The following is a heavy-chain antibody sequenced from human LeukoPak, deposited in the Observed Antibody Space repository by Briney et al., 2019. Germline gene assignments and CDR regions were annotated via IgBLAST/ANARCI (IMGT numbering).Heavy chain of an antibody. Sequence: GASVKASCKASGGTFSSYAISWVRQAPGQGLEWMERIIPIFGTANYAQKFQGRVTITTDESTSTAYMELSSLRSEDTAVYYCASGGDSSGYYYYYSYMDVWGKGTTVTVSS. CDR1: GGTFSSYA. D-gene: IGHD3-22*01. CDR2: IIPIFGTA. V-gene: IGHV1-69*05. CDR3: ASGGDSSGYYYYYSYMDV. J-gene: IGHJ6*03.